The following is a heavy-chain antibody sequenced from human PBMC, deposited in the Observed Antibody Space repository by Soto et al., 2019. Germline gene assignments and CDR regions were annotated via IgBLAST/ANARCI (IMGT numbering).Heavy chain of an antibody. Sequence: PGVSLRLSCTASGLTFTSSSFHWVRQAPGKGLERVAVISENGDRQYSTESVRGRFLISRDSSKNTVYLQMNSLRPEDTGVYFCARRLATTVSALGYWGQGALVTVSS. CDR2: ISENGDRQ. CDR3: ARRLATTVSALGY. CDR1: GLTFTSSS. D-gene: IGHD4-17*01. J-gene: IGHJ4*02. V-gene: IGHV3-30-3*01.